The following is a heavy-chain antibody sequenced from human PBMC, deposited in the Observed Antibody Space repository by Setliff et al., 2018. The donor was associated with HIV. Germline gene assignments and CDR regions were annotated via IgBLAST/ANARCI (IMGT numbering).Heavy chain of an antibody. CDR2: INHNGGT. D-gene: IGHD6-13*01. Sequence: SETLSLTCAVYGGSFTSYYWTWIRQAPGKDLEWIGEINHNGGTNYNPSLKSRVAISVDRSKNQFFLKLTSVTAADTAVYYCARSGTGYSSSWDVPDFDYWGQGTLVTVSS. V-gene: IGHV4-34*01. CDR3: ARSGTGYSSSWDVPDFDY. J-gene: IGHJ4*02. CDR1: GGSFTSYY.